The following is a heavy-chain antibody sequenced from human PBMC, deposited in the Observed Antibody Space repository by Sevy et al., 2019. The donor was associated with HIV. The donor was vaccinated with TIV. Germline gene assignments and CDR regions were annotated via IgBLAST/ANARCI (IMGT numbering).Heavy chain of an antibody. CDR3: ARDSEAVVAATRLDY. D-gene: IGHD2-15*01. CDR1: GFTFSSYS. Sequence: GGSLRLSCAASGFTFSSYSMNWVRQAPGKGLEWVSSISSSSSYIYYADSVKGRFTISRDNAKNSLYLQMNSLRAEDTAAYYCARDSEAVVAATRLDYWGQGTLVTVSS. V-gene: IGHV3-21*01. CDR2: ISSSSSYI. J-gene: IGHJ4*02.